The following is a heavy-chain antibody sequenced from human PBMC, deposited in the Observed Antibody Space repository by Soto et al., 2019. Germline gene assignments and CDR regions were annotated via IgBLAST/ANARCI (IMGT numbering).Heavy chain of an antibody. J-gene: IGHJ6*04. V-gene: IGHV3-7*03. CDR1: GFTFSSDW. D-gene: IGHD3-10*01. Sequence: GGSLRLSCAASGFTFSSDWMSWVRQAPGKGLEWVANIKQDGSEKYYVDSVKGRFTISRDNSKSTLYLQMNSLRAEDTAVYYCAKMRGRYYGSDSGGYMDVWGKGTPVTVSS. CDR2: IKQDGSEK. CDR3: AKMRGRYYGSDSGGYMDV.